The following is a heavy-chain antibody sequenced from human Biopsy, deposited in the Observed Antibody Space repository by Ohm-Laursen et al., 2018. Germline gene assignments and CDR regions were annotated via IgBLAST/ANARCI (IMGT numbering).Heavy chain of an antibody. CDR1: GGTLSKYA. CDR2: IIASSGTT. J-gene: IGHJ6*02. V-gene: IGHV1-69*01. CDR3: ARTGAYYHDSSLYYFYGLDL. D-gene: IGHD3-22*01. Sequence: VNVSCKAFGGTLSKYAMSWVRQAPGQGLEWLGVIIASSGTTNNEQRFQGRHSITADESATSVYMELSSLTSEDTAVYYCARTGAYYHDSSLYYFYGLDLWGQGSTVTGFS.